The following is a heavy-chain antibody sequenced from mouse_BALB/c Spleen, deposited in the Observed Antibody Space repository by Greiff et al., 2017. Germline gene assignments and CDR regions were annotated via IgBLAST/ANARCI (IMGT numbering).Heavy chain of an antibody. D-gene: IGHD1-1*01. CDR2: ISTYYGDA. CDR1: GYTFTDYA. Sequence: VQVVESGAELVRPGVSVKISCKGSGYTFTDYAMHWVKQSHAKSLEWIGVISTYYGDASYNQKFKGKATMTVDKSSSTAYMELARLTSEDSAIYYCARSYGSSYYAMDYWGQGTSVTVSS. J-gene: IGHJ4*01. CDR3: ARSYGSSYYAMDY. V-gene: IGHV1S137*01.